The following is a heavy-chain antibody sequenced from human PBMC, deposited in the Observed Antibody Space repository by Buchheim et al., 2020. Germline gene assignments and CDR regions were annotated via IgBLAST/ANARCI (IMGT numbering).Heavy chain of an antibody. V-gene: IGHV3-23*01. D-gene: IGHD6-19*01. CDR3: AKVGSSVAGYFDY. J-gene: IGHJ4*02. Sequence: EEQLLESGGGLVQPGGSLRLSCAASGFTFGDYAMMWVRQAPEKGLEWVSSISASGGTTQYADSVKGRFTISRDNSKNTLYLQMNSLRAEDTAVYYCAKVGSSVAGYFDYWGQGTL. CDR2: ISASGGTT. CDR1: GFTFGDYA.